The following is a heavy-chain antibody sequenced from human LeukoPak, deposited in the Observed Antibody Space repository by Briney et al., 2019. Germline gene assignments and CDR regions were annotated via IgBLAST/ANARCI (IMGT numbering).Heavy chain of an antibody. CDR1: GYTFTGYY. V-gene: IGHV1-2*02. D-gene: IGHD2-2*01. CDR3: ARGYQLPEGGDY. CDR2: INPNSGDT. Sequence: ASVKVSCKASGYTFTGYYMHWVRQAPGQGLEWMGWINPNSGDTNYARKLQGRVTMTTDTSTSTAYMELRSLRSDDTAVYYCARGYQLPEGGDYWGQGTLVTVSS. J-gene: IGHJ4*02.